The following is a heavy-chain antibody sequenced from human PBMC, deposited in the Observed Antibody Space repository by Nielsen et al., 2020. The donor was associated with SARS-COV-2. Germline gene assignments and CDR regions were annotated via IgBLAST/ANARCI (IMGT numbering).Heavy chain of an antibody. CDR2: IYYSGST. D-gene: IGHD3-3*01. CDR3: ASGPYDFWSGYLFDY. Sequence: GSLRLSCTVSGGSISSYYWSWIRQPPGKGLEWIGYIYYSGSTNYNPSLKSRVTISVDTSKNQFSLKLSSVTAADTAVYYCASGPYDFWSGYLFDYWGQGTLVTVSS. J-gene: IGHJ4*02. CDR1: GGSISSYY. V-gene: IGHV4-59*13.